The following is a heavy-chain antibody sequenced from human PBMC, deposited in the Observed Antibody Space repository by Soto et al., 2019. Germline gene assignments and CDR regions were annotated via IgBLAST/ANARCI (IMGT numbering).Heavy chain of an antibody. J-gene: IGHJ4*02. CDR2: ISYDGSNK. D-gene: IGHD4-17*01. Sequence: QVQLVESGGGVVQPGRSLRLSCAASGFTFSSYGMHWVRQAPGKGLEWVAVISYDGSNKYYADSVKGRFTISRDNSKNTLYLKMHGLSXXEXXXXXXXXXXXXXXTVYWGQGTLVTVSS. CDR1: GFTFSSYG. V-gene: IGHV3-30*03. CDR3: XXXXXXXXTVY.